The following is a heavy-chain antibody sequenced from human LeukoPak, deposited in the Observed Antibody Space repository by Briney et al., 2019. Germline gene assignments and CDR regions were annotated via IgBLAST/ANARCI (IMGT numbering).Heavy chain of an antibody. CDR2: INHSGST. CDR1: GGSFSGYY. V-gene: IGHV4-34*01. J-gene: IGHJ4*02. CDR3: AAEDYDFLTGYYHD. D-gene: IGHD3-9*01. Sequence: SETLSLTCAVYGGSFSGYYWSWIRQPPGKGLEWIGEINHSGSTNYNPSLKSRVTISVDTSKNQFSLKLSSVTAADTAVYYCAAEDYDFLTGYYHDWGQGTLVTVSS.